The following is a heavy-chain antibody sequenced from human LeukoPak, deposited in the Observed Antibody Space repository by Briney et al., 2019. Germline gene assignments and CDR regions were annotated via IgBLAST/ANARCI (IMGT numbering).Heavy chain of an antibody. CDR3: ARGFAGTLFY. D-gene: IGHD6-13*01. CDR2: ISSSGSTI. CDR1: GFTFSSYG. V-gene: IGHV3-48*04. J-gene: IGHJ4*02. Sequence: GGSLRLYCAASGFTFSSYGMHWVRQAPGKGLEWVSYISSSGSTIYYADSVKGRFTISRDNAKNSLYLQMNSLRAEDTAVYYCARGFAGTLFYWGQGTLVTVSS.